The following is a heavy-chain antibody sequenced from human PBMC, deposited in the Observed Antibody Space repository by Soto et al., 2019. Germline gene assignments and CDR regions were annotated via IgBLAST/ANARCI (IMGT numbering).Heavy chain of an antibody. D-gene: IGHD3-22*01. Sequence: GGSLRLSCAASGFTFSSYAMSWVRQAPGKGLEWVSAISGSGGSTYYADSVKGRFTISRDNSKNTLYLRMNGLRAEDTAVYYCAKDLRAYYYDSSGYSDGYDAFDIWGQGTMVTVSS. J-gene: IGHJ3*02. CDR2: ISGSGGST. CDR1: GFTFSSYA. V-gene: IGHV3-23*01. CDR3: AKDLRAYYYDSSGYSDGYDAFDI.